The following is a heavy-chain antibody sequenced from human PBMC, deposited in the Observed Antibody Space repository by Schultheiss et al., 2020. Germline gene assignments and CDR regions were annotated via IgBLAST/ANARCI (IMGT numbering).Heavy chain of an antibody. CDR1: GGSFSGYY. CDR2: INHSGST. D-gene: IGHD3-16*02. V-gene: IGHV4-34*01. J-gene: IGHJ6*02. CDR3: ARGLAVITFGGVIGGGMDV. Sequence: SETLSLTCAVYGGSFSGYYWSWIRQPPGKGLEWIGEINHSGSTNYNPSLKSRVTISVDTSKNQFSLKLSSVTAADTAVYYCARGLAVITFGGVIGGGMDVWGQGTTVTVSS.